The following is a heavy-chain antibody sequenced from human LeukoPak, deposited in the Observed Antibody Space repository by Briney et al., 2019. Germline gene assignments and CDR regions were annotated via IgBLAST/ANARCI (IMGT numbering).Heavy chain of an antibody. V-gene: IGHV4-4*02. D-gene: IGHD4-23*01. J-gene: IGHJ4*02. CDR3: ARDWGGGAFFDS. Sequence: KPSETLSLTCAVSAGSISNNDWWSWVRQPPGKGLEWIGQTSHSERTIYNPSLNSRLTLSIDRSKSEVSLKLTSVTAADTAMYYCARDWGGGAFFDSWGQGALVTVSS. CDR2: TSHSERT. CDR1: AGSISNNDW.